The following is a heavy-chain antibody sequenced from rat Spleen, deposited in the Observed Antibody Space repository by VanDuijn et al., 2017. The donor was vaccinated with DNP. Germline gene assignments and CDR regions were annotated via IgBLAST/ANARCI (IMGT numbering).Heavy chain of an antibody. V-gene: IGHV3-1*01. J-gene: IGHJ2*01. Sequence: EVQLQESGSGLVKPSQSLSLTCSVTDYSITCNYWGWIRKFPGNKMEYIGHISYSGSTNYNPSLRSRISITRDTSKNHFFLHLNSVTTEDTATYYCARWTRYFDYWGQGVMVTVSS. CDR2: ISYSGST. CDR1: DYSITCNY. CDR3: ARWTRYFDY. D-gene: IGHD1-7*01.